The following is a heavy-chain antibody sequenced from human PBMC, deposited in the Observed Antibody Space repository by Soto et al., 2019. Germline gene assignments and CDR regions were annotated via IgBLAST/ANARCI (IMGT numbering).Heavy chain of an antibody. CDR1: GDSIISSDFY. V-gene: IGHV4-39*01. D-gene: IGHD3-3*01. J-gene: IGHJ4*02. Sequence: SETLSLTCTVSGDSIISSDFYWGWVRQPPGKGLEWIGSIFYLGSSYYNPSLKSRVTMSVDTSKNQFSLRLTSVTAADRGVYYCARGVDSWSGYLFWGQGTPVTVSS. CDR2: IFYLGSS. CDR3: ARGVDSWSGYLF.